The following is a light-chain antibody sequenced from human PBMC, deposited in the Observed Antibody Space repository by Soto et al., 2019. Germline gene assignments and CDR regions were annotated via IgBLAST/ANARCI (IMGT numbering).Light chain of an antibody. V-gene: IGKV1-5*03. Sequence: DIQMTQSPSTLSASVGDRVTITCRASQSVDIWLAWYQQKPGKAPKLLIHKASTLEDWVPSRFTGSGSGTDFTLTISSRQPDDVGTYYCHQYRDYPVTFGGGTKVEIK. CDR1: QSVDIW. CDR2: KAS. J-gene: IGKJ4*01. CDR3: HQYRDYPVT.